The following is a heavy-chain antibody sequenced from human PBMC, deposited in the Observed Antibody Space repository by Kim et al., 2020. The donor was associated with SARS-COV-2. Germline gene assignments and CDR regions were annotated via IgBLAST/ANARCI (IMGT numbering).Heavy chain of an antibody. J-gene: IGHJ6*02. D-gene: IGHD3-10*01. CDR3: ASRGVITDHYYYYGMDV. Sequence: SVKVSCKASGGTFSSYAISWVRQAPGQGLEWMGGIIPIFGTANYAQKFQGRVTITADESTSTAYMELSSLRSEDTAVYYCASRGVITDHYYYYGMDVWGQGTTVTVSS. CDR1: GGTFSSYA. V-gene: IGHV1-69*13. CDR2: IIPIFGTA.